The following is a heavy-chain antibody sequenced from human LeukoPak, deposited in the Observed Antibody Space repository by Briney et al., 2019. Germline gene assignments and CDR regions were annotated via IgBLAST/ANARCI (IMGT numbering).Heavy chain of an antibody. V-gene: IGHV4-59*01. CDR2: IFYSGST. CDR3: ARGASPDF. Sequence: SETLSLTCTVSGGSISNYYWSWIRQPPGKGLEWIGYIFYSGSTNYNPSLKSRVTMSLDTSKSHFSLKLSSVTAADTAVYYCARGASPDFWGQGTLATVSS. J-gene: IGHJ4*02. CDR1: GGSISNYY.